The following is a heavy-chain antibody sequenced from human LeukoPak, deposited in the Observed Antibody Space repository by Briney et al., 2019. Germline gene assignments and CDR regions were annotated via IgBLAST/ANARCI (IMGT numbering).Heavy chain of an antibody. J-gene: IGHJ4*02. CDR3: AREEASVGDY. D-gene: IGHD2-21*01. V-gene: IGHV4-39*01. CDR2: IHYSGST. CDR1: GGSISSNSHY. Sequence: SETLSLTCTVSGGSISSNSHYWASIRQPPGKGLEWIGSIHYSGSTFYSPSLKSRVTISVDTSKNQFSLILTSVTASDTAVYYCAREEASVGDYWGQGILVTVSS.